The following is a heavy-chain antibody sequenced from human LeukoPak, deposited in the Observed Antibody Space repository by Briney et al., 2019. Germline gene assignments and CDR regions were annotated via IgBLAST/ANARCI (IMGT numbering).Heavy chain of an antibody. CDR1: GFTFSSYS. V-gene: IGHV3-21*01. D-gene: IGHD3-3*01. CDR2: ISSSSSYI. Sequence: GGSLRLSCAASGFTFSSYSMNWVRQAPGKGLEWISSISSSSSYIYYADSVKGRFTISRDNAKNSLYLQMNSLRAEDTAVYYCARDKGEDYDFWSGYYTADIWGQGTLVTVSS. CDR3: ARDKGEDYDFWSGYYTADI. J-gene: IGHJ4*02.